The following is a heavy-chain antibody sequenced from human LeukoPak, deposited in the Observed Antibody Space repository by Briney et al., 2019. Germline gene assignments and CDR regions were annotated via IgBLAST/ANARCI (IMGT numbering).Heavy chain of an antibody. D-gene: IGHD3-9*01. J-gene: IGHJ6*03. CDR3: TILNYYYYYMDV. CDR2: ISGSGGST. Sequence: GGSLRLSCAASGFTFSSYATSWARQAPGKGLEWVSAISGSGGSTYYADSVKGRFTISRDNSKNTLYLQMNSLRAEDTAVYYVTILNYYYYYMDVWGKGTTVTVSS. V-gene: IGHV3-23*01. CDR1: GFTFSSYA.